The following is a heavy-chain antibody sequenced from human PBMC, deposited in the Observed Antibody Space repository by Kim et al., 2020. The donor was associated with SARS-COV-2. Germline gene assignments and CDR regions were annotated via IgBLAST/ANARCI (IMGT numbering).Heavy chain of an antibody. J-gene: IGHJ4*02. D-gene: IGHD1-26*01. CDR3: ARSVGATYYFDY. Sequence: YYADSVKGRFTISRDNSKNTLYLQMHSLRAEDTAVYYCARSVGATYYFDYWGQGTLVTVSS. V-gene: IGHV3-66*01.